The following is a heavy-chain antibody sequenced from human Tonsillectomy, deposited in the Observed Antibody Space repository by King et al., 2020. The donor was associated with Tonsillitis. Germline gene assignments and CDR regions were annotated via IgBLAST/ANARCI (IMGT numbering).Heavy chain of an antibody. CDR2: ISYDGSNK. CDR3: AKDKGYCSGGTCFPFDP. V-gene: IGHV3-30*18. Sequence: VQLVESGGGVVQPGRSLRLSCAASGSTFSSYGMHWVRQAPGKGLEWVAVISYDGSNKYYADSVKGRFTISRDNSKNTLYLQINSLRAEDTVVYYCAKDKGYCSGGTCFPFDPWGQGTLVTVSS. CDR1: GSTFSSYG. J-gene: IGHJ5*02. D-gene: IGHD2-15*01.